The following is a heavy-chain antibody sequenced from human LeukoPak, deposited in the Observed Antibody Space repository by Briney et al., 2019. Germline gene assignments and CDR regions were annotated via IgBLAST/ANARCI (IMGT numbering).Heavy chain of an antibody. CDR3: ARGPPYYYGD. J-gene: IGHJ4*02. Sequence: GGSLRLSCAASGFSFDDYAMHWLRQAPGKGLQWVSGISWNSGSEGYADSVKSRFTISRDNARNSLYLEMNSLRAEDTAVYHCARGPPYYYGDWGQGTLVTVSS. CDR2: ISWNSGSE. CDR1: GFSFDDYA. V-gene: IGHV3-9*01. D-gene: IGHD3-10*01.